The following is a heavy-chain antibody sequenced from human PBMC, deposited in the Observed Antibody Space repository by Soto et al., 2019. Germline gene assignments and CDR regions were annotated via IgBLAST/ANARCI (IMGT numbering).Heavy chain of an antibody. D-gene: IGHD3-16*01. CDR3: ARDVIGHDNYETIGYYFDH. CDR1: GYTLTDLS. Sequence: ASVKVSCKVSGYTLTDLSMQWVRQAPGKGLEWMGGFDPEDGETIYAQKFQGRVTMTEDTATDTAYMELSSLRSEDTAVYYCARDVIGHDNYETIGYYFDHWGPGTLVTVSS. J-gene: IGHJ4*02. V-gene: IGHV1-24*01. CDR2: FDPEDGET.